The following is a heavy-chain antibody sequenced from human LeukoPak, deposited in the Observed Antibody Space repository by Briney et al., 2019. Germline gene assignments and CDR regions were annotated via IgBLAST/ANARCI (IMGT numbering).Heavy chain of an antibody. CDR3: ARAHYYYDSSGYYYDAFDI. V-gene: IGHV1-69*05. CDR2: IIPIFGTA. D-gene: IGHD3-22*01. J-gene: IGHJ3*02. Sequence: SVKVSCKASGGTFSSYAISWVRQAPGQGLEWMGGIIPIFGTANYAQKFRGRVTITTDESTSTAYMELSSLRSEDTAVYYCARAHYYYDSSGYYYDAFDIWGQGTMVTVSS. CDR1: GGTFSSYA.